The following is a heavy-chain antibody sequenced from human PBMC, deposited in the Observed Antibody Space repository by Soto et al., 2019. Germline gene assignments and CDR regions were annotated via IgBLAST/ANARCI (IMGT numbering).Heavy chain of an antibody. CDR2: VYYNDKK. J-gene: IGHJ4*02. CDR3: ARRPGGYSYGTLYFDY. Sequence: QITLKESGPALVKPAQTLTLTCTFSGFSLSTTDVGVGWVRQPPGKALEWLALVYYNDKKRYSPFLKTKLSIAKDTSRNQVVLTVTNMDPSDTATYFCARRPGGYSYGTLYFDYWGQGILVTVSS. V-gene: IGHV2-5*01. CDR1: GFSLSTTDVG. D-gene: IGHD5-18*01.